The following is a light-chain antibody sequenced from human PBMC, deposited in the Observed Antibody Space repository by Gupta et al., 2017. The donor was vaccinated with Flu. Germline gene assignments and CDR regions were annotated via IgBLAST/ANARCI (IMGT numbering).Light chain of an antibody. CDR3: QRDHAFPYT. CDR2: WAS. J-gene: IGKJ2*01. Sequence: SLCARAPINCKSIQSRLYSSCNKNYLACFQQNPGQPPKLLILWASSAESGLPCRFSGSASATYFTLTISILPAEDLAVYCCQRDHAFPYTFGQGTRLEIK. V-gene: IGKV4-1*01. CDR1: QSRLYSSCNKNY.